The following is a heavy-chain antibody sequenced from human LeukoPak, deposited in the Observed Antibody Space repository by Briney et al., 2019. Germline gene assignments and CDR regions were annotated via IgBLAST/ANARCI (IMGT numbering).Heavy chain of an antibody. CDR2: IYYSGST. Sequence: PSETLSLTCTVSGGSISSSSYYWGWIRQPPGKGLEWIGSIYYSGSTYYNPSLKRRVTISVDTSKNQFSLKLSSVTAADTAVYYCARHVDYGDSYFDYWGQGTLVTVSS. CDR1: GGSISSSSYY. V-gene: IGHV4-39*01. D-gene: IGHD4-17*01. J-gene: IGHJ4*02. CDR3: ARHVDYGDSYFDY.